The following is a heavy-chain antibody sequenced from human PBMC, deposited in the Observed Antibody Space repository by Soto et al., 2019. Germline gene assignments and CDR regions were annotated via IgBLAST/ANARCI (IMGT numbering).Heavy chain of an antibody. V-gene: IGHV4-39*01. CDR1: GGPISSSSYY. J-gene: IGHJ5*02. D-gene: IGHD6-13*01. Sequence: SETLSLTCTVSGGPISSSSYYWGWIRQPPGKGLEWIGSIYYSGSTYYNPSLKSRVTISVDTSKNPFSPKLSSVTAADTAVYYCARQSPIAAAGTVRWFDPWGQGTLVTVSS. CDR3: ARQSPIAAAGTVRWFDP. CDR2: IYYSGST.